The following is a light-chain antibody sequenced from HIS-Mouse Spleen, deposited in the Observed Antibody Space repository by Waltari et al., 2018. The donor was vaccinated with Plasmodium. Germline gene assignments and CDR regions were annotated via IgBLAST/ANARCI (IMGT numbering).Light chain of an antibody. CDR1: SSYVGGYHY. Sequence: QSALTQPASVSGSPGQSITISCTGTSSYVGGYHYASWYQQHPGKAPKLMIYEVSNRPSGVSNRFSGSKSGNTASLTISGLQAEDEADYYCSSYTSSSTLVFGTGTKVTVL. CDR2: EVS. V-gene: IGLV2-14*01. J-gene: IGLJ1*01. CDR3: SSYTSSSTLV.